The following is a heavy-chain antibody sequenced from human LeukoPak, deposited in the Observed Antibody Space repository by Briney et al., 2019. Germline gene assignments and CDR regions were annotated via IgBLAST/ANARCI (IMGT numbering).Heavy chain of an antibody. D-gene: IGHD6-19*01. CDR3: ARGALAVAVDY. CDR1: GGSFSGYY. CDR2: INHSGST. J-gene: IGHJ4*02. Sequence: SETLSLTCAVYGGSFSGYYWSWIRQPLGKGLEWIGDINHSGSTNYNPSLKSRVTISVDTSKNQFSLKLSAVTAADTAVYYCARGALAVAVDYWGQGTLVTVSP. V-gene: IGHV4-34*01.